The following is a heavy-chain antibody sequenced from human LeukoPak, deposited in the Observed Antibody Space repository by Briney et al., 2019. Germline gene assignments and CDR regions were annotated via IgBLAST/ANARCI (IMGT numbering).Heavy chain of an antibody. CDR1: GYTFTSYG. CDR3: AREAMVVLQVRNAFDI. V-gene: IGHV1-2*06. CDR2: INPNSGGT. J-gene: IGHJ3*02. D-gene: IGHD4-23*01. Sequence: ASVKVSCKASGYTFTSYGISWVRQAPGQGLEWMGRINPNSGGTNYAQKFQGRVTMTRDTSISTAYMELSRLRSDDTAVYYCAREAMVVLQVRNAFDIWGQGTMVTVSS.